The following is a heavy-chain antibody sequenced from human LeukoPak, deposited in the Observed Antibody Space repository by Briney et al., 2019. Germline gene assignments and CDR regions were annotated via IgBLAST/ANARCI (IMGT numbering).Heavy chain of an antibody. CDR1: GGSISSYY. V-gene: IGHV4-59*12. CDR2: IFYSGNT. Sequence: SETLSLTCTVSGGSISSYYWSWIRQPPGKGLEWIGYIFYSGNTNYNPSLKSRVTMSVDTSKNQFSLKLISVTAADTAVYYCARDPTCYYYMDVWGKGTTVTVSS. CDR3: ARDPTCYYYMDV. J-gene: IGHJ6*03.